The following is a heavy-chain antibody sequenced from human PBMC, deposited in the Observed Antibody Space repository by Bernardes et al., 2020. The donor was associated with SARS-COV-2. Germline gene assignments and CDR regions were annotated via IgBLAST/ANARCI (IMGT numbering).Heavy chain of an antibody. V-gene: IGHV3-9*01. J-gene: IGHJ4*02. CDR3: APLGGYSYGDY. Sequence: GGSLRLSCAASGFTFDDYAMHWVRQAPGKGLEWVSGISWNSGSIGYADSVKGRFTISRDNAKNSLYLQMNSLRAEDTALYYCAPLGGYSYGDYWGQGTLVTVSS. CDR1: GFTFDDYA. CDR2: ISWNSGSI. D-gene: IGHD5-18*01.